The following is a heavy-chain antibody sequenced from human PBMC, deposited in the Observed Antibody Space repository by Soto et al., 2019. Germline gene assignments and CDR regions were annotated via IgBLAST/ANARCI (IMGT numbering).Heavy chain of an antibody. V-gene: IGHV1-69*02. Sequence: QVQLVQSGAEVKKPGSSVKVSCKASGGTFSSYIISWVRQAPGQGLEWMGRIIPILGIANYAQKFQGRVKITVDKSTNTAYMELSSLRSKDTAVYYCATPFCSSGSWGQGTLVTVSS. CDR2: IIPILGIA. CDR1: GGTFSSYI. J-gene: IGHJ4*02. D-gene: IGHD3-10*01. CDR3: ATPFCSSGS.